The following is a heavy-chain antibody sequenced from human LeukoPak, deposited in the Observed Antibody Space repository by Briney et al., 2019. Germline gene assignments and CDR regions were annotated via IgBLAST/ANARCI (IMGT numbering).Heavy chain of an antibody. CDR3: ARADWDIVATGPFDY. CDR1: GGSFSGYY. V-gene: IGHV4-34*01. CDR2: INHSGST. D-gene: IGHD5-12*01. Sequence: ASETLSLTCAVYGGSFSGYYWSWIRQPPGKGLEWIGEINHSGSTNYNPSLKSRVTISVDTSKNQFSLKLSSVTAADTAVYYCARADWDIVATGPFDYWGQGTLVTVSS. J-gene: IGHJ4*02.